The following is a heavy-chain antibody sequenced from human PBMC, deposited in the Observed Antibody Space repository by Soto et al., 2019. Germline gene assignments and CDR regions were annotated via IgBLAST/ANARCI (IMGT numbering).Heavy chain of an antibody. CDR3: ARWSYLDY. D-gene: IGHD3-3*01. Sequence: EVQLVESGGGLVKPGGSLRISCAGSGFTFSNAWMTWVRQTPGKGLEWVGRIQSKTDSETTDYAAPVKGRFTISRDDSKNTLYLQMNSLRADDTAIYYCARWSYLDYWGQGTRVTVSS. CDR2: IQSKTDSETT. CDR1: GFTFSNAW. V-gene: IGHV3-15*01. J-gene: IGHJ4*02.